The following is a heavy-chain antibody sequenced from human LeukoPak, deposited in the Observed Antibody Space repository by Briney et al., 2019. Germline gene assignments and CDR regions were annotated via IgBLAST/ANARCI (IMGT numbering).Heavy chain of an antibody. CDR3: ARAGAIFDY. CDR2: INHSGST. CDR1: GGSFSGYY. Sequence: PSETLSLTCAVYGGSFSGYYWSWIRRPPGKGLEWIGEINHSGSTNYNPSLKSRVTISVDTSKNQFSLKLSSVTAADTAVYYCARAGAIFDYWGQGTLVTVSS. D-gene: IGHD1-26*01. J-gene: IGHJ4*02. V-gene: IGHV4-34*01.